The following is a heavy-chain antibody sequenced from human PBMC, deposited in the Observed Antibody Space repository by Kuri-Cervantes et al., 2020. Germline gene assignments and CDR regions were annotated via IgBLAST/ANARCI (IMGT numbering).Heavy chain of an antibody. CDR3: ARVNAIGRNEQWLLQRDY. J-gene: IGHJ4*02. V-gene: IGHV1-69*05. CDR1: GGTVSSYA. Sequence: SVKVSCKASGGTVSSYAISWVRQAPGQGLEWMGGIIPIFGTANYAQKFQGRVTITTDESTSTAYTELSSLRSEDTAVYYCARVNAIGRNEQWLLQRDYWGQGTLVTVSS. CDR2: IIPIFGTA. D-gene: IGHD6-19*01.